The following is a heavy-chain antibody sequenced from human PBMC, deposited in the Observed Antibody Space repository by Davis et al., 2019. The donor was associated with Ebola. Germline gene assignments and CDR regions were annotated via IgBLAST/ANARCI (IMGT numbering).Heavy chain of an antibody. CDR3: ARGNYGDYIVLYYYNMDV. D-gene: IGHD4-17*01. CDR2: IHYLGNT. CDR1: GGSINNYF. J-gene: IGHJ6*02. Sequence: SETLSLTCTVSGGSINNYFWSWIRQPPGKGLEWIGNIHYLGNTNYNPSLKSRVTMSVDTSKNQFSLKLNSVTAADTAVYYCARGNYGDYIVLYYYNMDVWGQGTTVTGSS. V-gene: IGHV4-59*01.